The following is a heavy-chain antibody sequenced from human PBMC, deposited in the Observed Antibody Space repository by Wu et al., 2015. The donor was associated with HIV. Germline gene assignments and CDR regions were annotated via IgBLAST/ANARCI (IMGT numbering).Heavy chain of an antibody. J-gene: IGHJ4*02. CDR1: GYTLTELS. D-gene: IGHD2-15*01. Sequence: QVQLVQSGAEVKKPGASVKVSCKVSGYTLTELSMHWVRQAPGKGLEWMGGFDPEDGETIYAQKFQGRVTMTEDTSTDTAYMELSSLRSEDTAVYYCATGLGAYCSGGSRCMDWGQGNAWSPSPQ. CDR2: FDPEDGET. CDR3: ATGLGAYCSGGSRCMD. V-gene: IGHV1-24*01.